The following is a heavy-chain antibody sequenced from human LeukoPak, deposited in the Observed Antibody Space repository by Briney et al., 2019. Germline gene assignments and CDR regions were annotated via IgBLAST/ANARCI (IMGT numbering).Heavy chain of an antibody. V-gene: IGHV1-2*02. CDR3: ARVHDYVWGSYRSEYFDY. Sequence: ASVKVSCNASGYTFTGYYMHWVRQAPGQGLEWMGWINPNSGGTNYAQKFQGRVTMTRDTSISTAYMELSRLRSDDTAVYYCARVHDYVWGSYRSEYFDYWGQGTLVTVSS. CDR2: INPNSGGT. D-gene: IGHD3-16*02. J-gene: IGHJ4*02. CDR1: GYTFTGYY.